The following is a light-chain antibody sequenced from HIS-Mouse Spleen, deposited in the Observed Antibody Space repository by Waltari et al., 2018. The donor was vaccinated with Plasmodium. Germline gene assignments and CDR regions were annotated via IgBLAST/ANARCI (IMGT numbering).Light chain of an antibody. CDR2: EVS. CDR1: RSDVGGYTY. CDR3: SSYAGSNNLV. Sequence: QSALTQPPSASGSPGQSVTISCPGTRSDVGGYTYSPWYQQHPGKAPKLMIYEVSKRPSGVPDRFSGSKSGNTASLTVSGLQAEDEADYYCSSYAGSNNLVFGGGTKLTVL. J-gene: IGLJ2*01. V-gene: IGLV2-8*01.